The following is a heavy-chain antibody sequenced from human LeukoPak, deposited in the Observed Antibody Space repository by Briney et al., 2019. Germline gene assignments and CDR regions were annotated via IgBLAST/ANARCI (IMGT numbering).Heavy chain of an antibody. Sequence: ASVKVSCKASGYTFTSYGISWVRQAPGQGLEWMGWINPNSGGTNYAQRFQVRVTMTRDTSISTAYMELSRLRSDDTAVYYCTRAYTGFEAFDYWGQGTLVTVSS. V-gene: IGHV1-2*02. J-gene: IGHJ4*02. CDR2: INPNSGGT. CDR1: GYTFTSYG. D-gene: IGHD5-12*01. CDR3: TRAYTGFEAFDY.